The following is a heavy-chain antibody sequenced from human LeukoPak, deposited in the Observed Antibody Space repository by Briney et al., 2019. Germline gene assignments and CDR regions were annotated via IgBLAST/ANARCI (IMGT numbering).Heavy chain of an antibody. CDR1: GGSFSGYY. V-gene: IGHV4-34*01. D-gene: IGHD3-10*01. CDR2: INHSGST. J-gene: IGHJ6*02. CDR3: ARDRNYYGSGSHYYYYGMDV. Sequence: SETLSLTCAVYGGSFSGYYWSWIRQPPGKGLEWIGEINHSGSTNYNPSFKSRVTISVDTSKNQFSLKLSSVTAADTAVYYCARDRNYYGSGSHYYYYGMDVWGQGTTVTVSS.